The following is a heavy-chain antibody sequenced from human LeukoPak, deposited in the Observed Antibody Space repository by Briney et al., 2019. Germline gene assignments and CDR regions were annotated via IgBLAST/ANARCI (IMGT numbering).Heavy chain of an antibody. CDR1: GGSFSSSDYY. D-gene: IGHD6-19*01. J-gene: IGHJ5*02. CDR3: ARRPGYSSGPNWFDP. CDR2: IYYSGST. V-gene: IGHV4-61*08. Sequence: SETLSLTCTVSGGSFSSSDYYWSWLRQPPGKGLEWIGYIYYSGSTNYNPSLKSRVTISVDTSKNQFSLKLSSVTAADTAVYYCARRPGYSSGPNWFDPWGQGTLVTVSS.